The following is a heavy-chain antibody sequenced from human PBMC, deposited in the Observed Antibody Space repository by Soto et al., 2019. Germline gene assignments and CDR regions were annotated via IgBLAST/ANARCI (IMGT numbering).Heavy chain of an antibody. D-gene: IGHD1-1*01. J-gene: IGHJ4*02. CDR1: GYTFTSYD. CDR2: MNPNSGHT. V-gene: IGHV1-8*01. CDR3: ATTAHGEMGTIFPVFGY. Sequence: QVQLVQSGAEVKKPGASVKVSCKASGYTFTSYDINWVRQATGQGREWLGWMNPNSGHTGYAQKFQARVTMTRNASISTAYMDLSSLGSEDTAVYYCATTAHGEMGTIFPVFGYWGQGTLVTVSS.